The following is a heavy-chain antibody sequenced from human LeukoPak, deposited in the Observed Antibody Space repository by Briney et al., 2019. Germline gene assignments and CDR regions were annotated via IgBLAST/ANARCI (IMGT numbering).Heavy chain of an antibody. Sequence: GGSLKLSCAASGFTFSKYAMNWLRLTPGKGLEWVSGIGSGGGGTYYADFVKGRFTVSRDNSKNTVYLQMNSLRVEDTAVYYCVKDRSDYASGHFDYWGQGTQVTVSS. D-gene: IGHD3-10*01. V-gene: IGHV3-23*01. CDR1: GFTFSKYA. CDR3: VKDRSDYASGHFDY. J-gene: IGHJ4*02. CDR2: IGSGGGGT.